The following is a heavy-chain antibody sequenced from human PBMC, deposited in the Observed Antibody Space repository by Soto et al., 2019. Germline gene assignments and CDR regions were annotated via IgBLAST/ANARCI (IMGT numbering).Heavy chain of an antibody. Sequence: QVQLVQSGAEVKKPGSSVKVSCKAPGGTFSSYAISWVRQAPGQGLEWMGGIIPIFGTANYAQKFQGRVTITADESTSTGYTELSSLRSEDTAVYYCARSQGGSSSLDIYYYYYYGMDVWGQWTTVTVSS. CDR3: ARSQGGSSSLDIYYYYYYGMDV. D-gene: IGHD2-15*01. CDR2: IIPIFGTA. J-gene: IGHJ6*02. V-gene: IGHV1-69*01. CDR1: GGTFSSYA.